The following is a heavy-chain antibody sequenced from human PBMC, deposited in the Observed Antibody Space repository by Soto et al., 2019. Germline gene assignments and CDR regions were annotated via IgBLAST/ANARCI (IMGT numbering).Heavy chain of an antibody. Sequence: PSETLSLTCTVSGGSVSNDNFYWSWIRQPPGKGLEWIGYVHSSGITNYNPSLKRRVTISVDTSKNQFSLRLSSVTAADTAIYYCATRITVFGLLIPPFDPWGQGTQVTVSS. D-gene: IGHD3-3*01. V-gene: IGHV4-61*01. CDR1: GGSVSNDNFY. CDR2: VHSSGIT. J-gene: IGHJ5*02. CDR3: ATRITVFGLLIPPFDP.